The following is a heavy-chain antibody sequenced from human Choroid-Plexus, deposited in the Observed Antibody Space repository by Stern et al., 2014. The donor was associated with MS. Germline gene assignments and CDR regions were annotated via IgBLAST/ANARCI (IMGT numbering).Heavy chain of an antibody. D-gene: IGHD2/OR15-2a*01. Sequence: VQLVXSGGGVVQPGRPLRLSCVASGFTFGSCAMHWVRQAPGKGLEWGAGVSYDGSNKYYADSVKGRFTISRDNSQNTLYMQMSSLRPEDTAVYYCAKDRQYLTXXFDXWGQXSXVXV. CDR3: AKDRQYLTXXFDX. CDR1: GFTFGSCA. J-gene: IGHJ5*02. V-gene: IGHV3-30*18. CDR2: VSYDGSNK.